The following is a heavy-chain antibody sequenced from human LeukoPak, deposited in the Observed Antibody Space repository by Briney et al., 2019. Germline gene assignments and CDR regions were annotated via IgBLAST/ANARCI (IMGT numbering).Heavy chain of an antibody. CDR3: AKYPRYCSGGSCSDY. V-gene: IGHV3-30-3*01. Sequence: GGSLRLSCAASGFTFSSYTMHWVRQAPGKGLEWVAVVSSDGGDEYYADSVKGRFTISRDNSKNTLYLQMNSLRAEDTAVYYCAKYPRYCSGGSCSDYWGQGTLVTVSS. CDR1: GFTFSSYT. J-gene: IGHJ4*02. D-gene: IGHD2-15*01. CDR2: VSSDGGDE.